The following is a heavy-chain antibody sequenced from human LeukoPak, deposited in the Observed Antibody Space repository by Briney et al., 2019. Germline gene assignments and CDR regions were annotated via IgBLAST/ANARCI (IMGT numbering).Heavy chain of an antibody. D-gene: IGHD6-25*01. CDR3: ARRPNWGSGHGFDP. CDR2: INHSGSS. CDR1: GGSFSGYS. Sequence: SETLSLTCAVYGGSFSGYSWSWIRQPPGKGLEWIGEINHSGSSNYNPSLKSRVTISVDTSKNQLSLKLPSLTAADAAVYYCARRPNWGSGHGFDPWGQGTLVTVSS. J-gene: IGHJ5*02. V-gene: IGHV4-34*01.